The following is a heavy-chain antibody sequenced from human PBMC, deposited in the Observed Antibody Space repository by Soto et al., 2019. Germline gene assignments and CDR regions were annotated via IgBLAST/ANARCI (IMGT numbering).Heavy chain of an antibody. Sequence: GESLRLSYIAYGVTFSSYTMNWVRQAHGTGLGWVSGIHGFSPYTDYAESVKGRFTISRDNAKNSRYLQMNSLRAEDTAVYYCARDREHSSIWYLRFPYYYYYGMDVWGQGTTVTVSS. V-gene: IGHV3-21*01. J-gene: IGHJ6*02. D-gene: IGHD6-13*01. CDR3: ARDREHSSIWYLRFPYYYYYGMDV. CDR2: IHGFSPYT. CDR1: GVTFSSYT.